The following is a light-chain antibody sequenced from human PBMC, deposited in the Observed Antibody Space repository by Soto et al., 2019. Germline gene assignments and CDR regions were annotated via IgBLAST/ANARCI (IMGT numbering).Light chain of an antibody. V-gene: IGKV3-20*01. J-gene: IGKJ1*01. CDR1: QRVGSY. CDR3: HHYGDTPRT. CDR2: GAS. Sequence: EIVLTQSPGTLSLSPGERATLSCRASQRVGSYLAWYQQKPGQAPRLLMYGASSMATGIPDRFSGSGSGTDFTLTISRLEPEDFAVYYCHHYGDTPRTFGQGTKVEIK.